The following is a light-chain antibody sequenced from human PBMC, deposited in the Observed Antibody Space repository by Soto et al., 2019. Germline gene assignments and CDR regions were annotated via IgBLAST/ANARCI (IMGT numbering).Light chain of an antibody. Sequence: VLTQSPSTLSVSPSERSTLSIRSSQSISSYLAWYQQKPGQSPRLLIYGASNRATGIPDRFSGSGSGTDFTLTISRLEPEDFAMYYCQQFGTSRLTFGGGTKVDIK. CDR2: GAS. CDR1: QSISSY. CDR3: QQFGTSRLT. J-gene: IGKJ4*01. V-gene: IGKV3-20*01.